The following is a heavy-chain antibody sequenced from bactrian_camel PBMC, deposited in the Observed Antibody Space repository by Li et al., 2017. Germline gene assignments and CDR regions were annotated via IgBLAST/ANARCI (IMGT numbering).Heavy chain of an antibody. V-gene: IGHV3S53*01. CDR1: GATQDIGC. CDR2: IDSDGIT. Sequence: HVQLVESGGESVQAGGSLRLSCVASGATQDIGCMGWFRQVPGLEREGIGSIDSDGITTYADSLKARFTISRDNAKSTLYLQMNNLKPEDTAMYYCAAGWSYGVGTLLRRHYDYWGQGTQVTVSS. CDR3: AAGWSYGVGTLLRRHYDY. J-gene: IGHJ4*01. D-gene: IGHD5*01.